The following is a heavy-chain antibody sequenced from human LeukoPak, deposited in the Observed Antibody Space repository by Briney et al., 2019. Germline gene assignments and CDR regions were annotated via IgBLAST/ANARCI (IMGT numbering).Heavy chain of an antibody. J-gene: IGHJ4*02. Sequence: SETLSLTCTVSGGFISSGSYYWSWIRQPAGKGLEWIGRIYTSGSTNYNPSLKSRVTISVDTSKNQFSLKLSSVTAADTAVYYCARDIVRYFDYWGQGTLVTVSS. CDR3: ARDIVRYFDY. D-gene: IGHD2-8*01. CDR2: IYTSGST. V-gene: IGHV4-61*02. CDR1: GGFISSGSYY.